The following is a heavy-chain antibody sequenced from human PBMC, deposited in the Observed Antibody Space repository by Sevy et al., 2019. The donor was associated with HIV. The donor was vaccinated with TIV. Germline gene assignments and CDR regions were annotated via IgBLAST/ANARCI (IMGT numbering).Heavy chain of an antibody. J-gene: IGHJ4*02. CDR1: GGSTSSYY. V-gene: IGHV4-59*01. CDR3: ARGIASSRTMAGNY. D-gene: IGHD6-19*01. CDR2: IYYSGAT. Sequence: SETLSLTCTVSGGSTSSYYWTWIRQPPGKGLEWIGYIYYSGATTYNPSLKSRVTISIDTSTNQFSLRLSSVTAADTAVYYCARGIASSRTMAGNYWGQGTLVTVSS.